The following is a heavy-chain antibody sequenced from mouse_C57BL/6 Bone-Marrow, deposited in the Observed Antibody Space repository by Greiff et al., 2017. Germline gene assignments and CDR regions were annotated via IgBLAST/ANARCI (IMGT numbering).Heavy chain of an antibody. V-gene: IGHV1-15*01. CDR1: GYTFTDYE. Sequence: QVQLKESGAELVRPGASVTLSCKASGYTFTDYEMHWVKQTPVPGLEWIGAIDPETGGTAYNQKFQGKAILTADKSSRTAYMELRSLTSEDSAVYYCTSSGYYGSSGDWGQGTTLTVSS. CDR2: IDPETGGT. CDR3: TSSGYYGSSGD. J-gene: IGHJ2*01. D-gene: IGHD1-1*01.